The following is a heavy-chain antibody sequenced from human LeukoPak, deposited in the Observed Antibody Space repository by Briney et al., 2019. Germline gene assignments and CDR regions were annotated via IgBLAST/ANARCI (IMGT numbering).Heavy chain of an antibody. CDR3: ARVSYGPPTDY. CDR1: GYSISSGYY. Sequence: SETLSLTCTVSGYSISSGYYWGWIRQPPGKGLKWIGSIYHSGSTYYNPSLKSRVTISVDTSKNQFSLKLSSVAAADTAVYYCARVSYGPPTDYWGQGTLVTVSS. J-gene: IGHJ4*02. D-gene: IGHD5-18*01. V-gene: IGHV4-38-2*02. CDR2: IYHSGST.